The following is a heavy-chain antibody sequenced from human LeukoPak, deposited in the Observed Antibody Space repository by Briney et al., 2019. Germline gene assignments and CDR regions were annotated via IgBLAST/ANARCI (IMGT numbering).Heavy chain of an antibody. CDR3: ARITVVAAEYYFDY. V-gene: IGHV2-70*11. D-gene: IGHD2-15*01. Sequence: SGPTLVNPTQTLTLTCTFSGFSLSTSGMCVSWIRQPPGKALEWLARIDWDDDKYYSTSLKTRLTISKDTSKNQVVLTMTNMDPVDTATYYCARITVVAAEYYFDYWGQGTLVTVPS. J-gene: IGHJ4*02. CDR2: IDWDDDK. CDR1: GFSLSTSGMC.